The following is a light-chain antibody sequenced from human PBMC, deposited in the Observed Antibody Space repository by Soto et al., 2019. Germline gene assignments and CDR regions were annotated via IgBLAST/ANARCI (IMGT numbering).Light chain of an antibody. CDR2: VNSGGSH. CDR3: QTWGTGSAIVV. CDR1: SGHSNYA. J-gene: IGLJ7*01. Sequence: QLVLTQSPSASASLGASVKLTCTLSSGHSNYAIAWHQQHPEKGPRYLMKVNSGGSHIKGDGIPDRFSGSSSGAERYLFISSLQSEDEADYYCQTWGTGSAIVVFGGGTQLTVL. V-gene: IGLV4-69*01.